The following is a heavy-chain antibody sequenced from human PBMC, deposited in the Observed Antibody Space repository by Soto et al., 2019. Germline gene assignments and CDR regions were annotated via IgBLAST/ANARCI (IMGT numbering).Heavy chain of an antibody. CDR2: IAYSGDT. V-gene: IGHV4-31*03. CDR1: GASILSADSY. J-gene: IGHJ5*02. Sequence: PSETLSLTCTVSGASILSADSYWFWIRKRPGKGLEWIGYIAYSGDTYYNPSLKSRVTISADTSKNKFSLTLTSVTAADTAVYFCARDFERSAIDPWGQGTLVTVSS. CDR3: ARDFERSAIDP. D-gene: IGHD3-9*01.